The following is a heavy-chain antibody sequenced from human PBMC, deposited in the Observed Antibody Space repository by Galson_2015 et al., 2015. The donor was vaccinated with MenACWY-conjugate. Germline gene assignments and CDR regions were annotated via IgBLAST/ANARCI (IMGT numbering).Heavy chain of an antibody. D-gene: IGHD7-27*01. Sequence: SLRLSCAASGFTFSSYAMSWVRQPPGKGLEWVSAISGSGDTTYYADSVKGRFTISRDNSKNTLFLQMNSLRAEDTAVYYCAKPGTTRNWAPDYWGQGTLVTVSS. CDR1: GFTFSSYA. CDR2: ISGSGDTT. J-gene: IGHJ4*02. CDR3: AKPGTTRNWAPDY. V-gene: IGHV3-23*01.